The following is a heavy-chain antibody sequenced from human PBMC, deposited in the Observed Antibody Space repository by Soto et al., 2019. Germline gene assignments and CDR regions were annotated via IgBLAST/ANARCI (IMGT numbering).Heavy chain of an antibody. V-gene: IGHV1-69*05. CDR1: GGTFSSYA. CDR2: IIPIFGTA. Sequence: QVQLVQSGAEVKKPGSSVKVSCKASGGTFSSYAINWVRQAPGQGLEWMGGIIPIFGTADYAQKFQGRVTIXXDESTSTAYVELSSLRSEDTAVYYWASRITGSPNYYSGMDVWGQGTTVTVSS. J-gene: IGHJ6*02. D-gene: IGHD1-20*01. CDR3: ASRITGSPNYYSGMDV.